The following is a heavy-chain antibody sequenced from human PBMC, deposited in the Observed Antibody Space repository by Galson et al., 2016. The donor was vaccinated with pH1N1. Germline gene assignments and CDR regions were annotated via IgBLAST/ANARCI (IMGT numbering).Heavy chain of an antibody. CDR2: VNPGGSTL. Sequence: QSGAEVKKPGESLKISCKASGYSFTSQWIAWVRQVPGKGLEWVGVVNPGGSTLRYSPPFQGQVTISSDKSINIAYLQWISLRASDTATYYCARQYDFGDYRGDAFDIWGQGTVVIVSS. D-gene: IGHD4-17*01. CDR3: ARQYDFGDYRGDAFDI. V-gene: IGHV5-51*03. CDR1: GYSFTSQW. J-gene: IGHJ3*02.